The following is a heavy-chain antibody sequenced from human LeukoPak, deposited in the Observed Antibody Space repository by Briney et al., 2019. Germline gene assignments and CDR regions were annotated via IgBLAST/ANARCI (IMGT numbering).Heavy chain of an antibody. J-gene: IGHJ3*01. CDR1: GFTFNYYW. V-gene: IGHV3-7*01. D-gene: IGHD1-26*01. Sequence: GGSLRLSCAASGFTFNYYWMTWVRQGPGKGLEWVATIKEDGSERYYVESVKGRFTISRDNAKNSLYLQMNSLRVEDTALYYCARDKASGSSYGSSFHFWGQGTMVTVSS. CDR2: IKEDGSER. CDR3: ARDKASGSSYGSSFHF.